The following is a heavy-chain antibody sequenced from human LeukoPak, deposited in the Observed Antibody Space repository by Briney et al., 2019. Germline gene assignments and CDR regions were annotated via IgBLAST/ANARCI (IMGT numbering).Heavy chain of an antibody. J-gene: IGHJ5*02. CDR1: GYTFTSYY. CDR3: ARAGTYCSSTSCYKGSLNWFDP. Sequence: GASVKVSCKASGYTFTSYYMHWVRQAPGQGLEWMGGIIPIFGTANYAQKFQGRVTITADESTSTAYMELSSLRSEDTAVYYCARAGTYCSSTSCYKGSLNWFDPWGQGTLVTVSS. D-gene: IGHD2-2*02. V-gene: IGHV1-69*13. CDR2: IIPIFGTA.